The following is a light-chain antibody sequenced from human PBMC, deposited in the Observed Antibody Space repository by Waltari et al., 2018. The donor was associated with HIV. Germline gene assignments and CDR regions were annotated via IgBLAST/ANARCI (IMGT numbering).Light chain of an antibody. Sequence: QSALTQPPSVSGSPGQSVTISCTGTRSDVGDYNYVSWYQQHPGKAPNLIIFDVSQRPSGVPDRFSGSKSGSTASLTISGLQTEDEADYFCCAYAAAHISYVFGSGTKVAVL. CDR2: DVS. J-gene: IGLJ1*01. CDR1: RSDVGDYNY. CDR3: CAYAAAHISYV. V-gene: IGLV2-11*01.